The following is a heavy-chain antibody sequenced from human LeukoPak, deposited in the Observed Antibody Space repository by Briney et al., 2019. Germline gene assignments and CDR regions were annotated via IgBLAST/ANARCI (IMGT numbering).Heavy chain of an antibody. CDR2: IYYSGST. Sequence: SETLSLTCTVSGGSISSYYWSWIRQPPGKGLEWIGYIYYSGSTYYNPSLKSRVTISVDTSKNQFSLKLSSVTAADTAVYYCARCSSWYYMDVWGKGTTVTVSS. CDR3: ARCSSWYYMDV. CDR1: GGSISSYY. V-gene: IGHV4-59*12. J-gene: IGHJ6*03. D-gene: IGHD6-13*01.